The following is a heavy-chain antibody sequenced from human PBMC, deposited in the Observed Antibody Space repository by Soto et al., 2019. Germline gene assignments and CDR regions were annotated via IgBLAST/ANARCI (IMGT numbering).Heavy chain of an antibody. J-gene: IGHJ6*04. CDR1: GLNVSSNS. Sequence: EVQLVESGGGLVQPGGSLRVSCAASGLNVSSNSMNWVRQAPGRGLEWVSITYSGGSSYYADSVKGRFTISRDNSKNTRFLQMNSVRAEDTAVSYCARGGAYSRANMDVWGKGATVAVSS. CDR2: TYSGGSS. V-gene: IGHV3-66*01. D-gene: IGHD6-25*01. CDR3: ARGGAYSRANMDV.